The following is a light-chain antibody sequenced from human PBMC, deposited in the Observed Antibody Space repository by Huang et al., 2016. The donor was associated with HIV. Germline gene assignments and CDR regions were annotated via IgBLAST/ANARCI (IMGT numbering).Light chain of an antibody. V-gene: IGKV1-39*01. Sequence: DIQMTQSPSSLSASVGDRVTITCRASQSVSNYLNWYQQKPGTAPKLLNYATSSLQSGVPSRFSGSGSGTDFTLTISSLQPEDFATYYCQQSFSIVYTFGQGTKLEIK. CDR3: QQSFSIVYT. CDR1: QSVSNY. CDR2: ATS. J-gene: IGKJ2*01.